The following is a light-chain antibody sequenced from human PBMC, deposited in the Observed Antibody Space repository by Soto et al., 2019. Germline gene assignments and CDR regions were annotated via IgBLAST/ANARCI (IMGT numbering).Light chain of an antibody. CDR2: DVT. CDR3: CSYAGSYTWV. V-gene: IGLV2-11*01. CDR1: NSDVGAYKF. J-gene: IGLJ1*01. Sequence: QSALTQPRSVSGSPGQSVTISCTGSNSDVGAYKFVSWLQHNPGEAPKVMIYDVTQRPSGVPDRFSGTKSCNTASLTISGLQAEGEADYYCCSYAGSYTWVFGSGTKVTVL.